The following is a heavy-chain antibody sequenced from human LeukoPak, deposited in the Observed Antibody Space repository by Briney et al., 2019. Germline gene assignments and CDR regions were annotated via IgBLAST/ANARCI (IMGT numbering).Heavy chain of an antibody. CDR3: ATGPQVATIPLFDY. V-gene: IGHV1-24*01. D-gene: IGHD5-12*01. CDR1: GYTLTESS. CDR2: FDPEDGET. Sequence: GASVKVSCKVSGYTLTESSMHWVRQAPGKGLEWMGGFDPEDGETIYAQKFQGRVTMTEDTSTDTAYMELSSLRSEDTAVYYCATGPQVATIPLFDYWGQGTLVTVSS. J-gene: IGHJ4*02.